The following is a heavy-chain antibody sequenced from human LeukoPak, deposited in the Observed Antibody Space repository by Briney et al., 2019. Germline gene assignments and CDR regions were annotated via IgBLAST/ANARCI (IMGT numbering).Heavy chain of an antibody. CDR2: IYHSGST. CDR3: ARASTGTTPFDY. J-gene: IGHJ4*02. V-gene: IGHV4-30-2*01. D-gene: IGHD1-1*01. CDR1: GGSISSGGYS. Sequence: SETLSLTCAVSGGSISSGGYSWSWIRRPPGKGLEWIGYIYHSGSTYYNPSLKSRVTISVDRSKNQFSLKLSSVAAADTAVYYCARASTGTTPFDYWGQGTLVTVSS.